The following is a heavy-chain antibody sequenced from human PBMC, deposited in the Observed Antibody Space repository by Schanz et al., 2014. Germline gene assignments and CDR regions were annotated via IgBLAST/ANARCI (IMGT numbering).Heavy chain of an antibody. D-gene: IGHD3-3*01. J-gene: IGHJ3*01. Sequence: ARLEESGGGLIQPGGSLRLSCAASGFTFSSYAVDWIRQAPGQGLEWVSFISYDGSLKSYLDSVKGRFTISRDNSKNTLFLEMNSLRVEDTAVYYCARDLVSYHDFWSGQETGDRAFDLWGQGTMVTVSS. CDR2: ISYDGSLK. CDR1: GFTFSSYA. V-gene: IGHV3-30-3*01. CDR3: ARDLVSYHDFWSGQETGDRAFDL.